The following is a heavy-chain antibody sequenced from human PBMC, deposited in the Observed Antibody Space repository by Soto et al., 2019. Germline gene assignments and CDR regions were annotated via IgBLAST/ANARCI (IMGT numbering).Heavy chain of an antibody. CDR1: GGTFSSYT. D-gene: IGHD6-6*01. J-gene: IGHJ6*03. V-gene: IGHV1-69*02. CDR3: ARTKYSSPFYYYYYYSTDV. Sequence: SVKVSCKASGGTFSSYTISWVRQAPGQGLEWMGRIIPILGIANYAQKFQGRVTITADKSTSTAYMELSSLRSEDTAVYYCARTKYSSPFYYYYYYSTDVWYKAPTLTVSS. CDR2: IIPILGIA.